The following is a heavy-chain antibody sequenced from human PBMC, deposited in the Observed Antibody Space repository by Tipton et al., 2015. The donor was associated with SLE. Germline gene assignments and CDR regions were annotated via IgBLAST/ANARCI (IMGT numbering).Heavy chain of an antibody. CDR2: ISSNGDST. J-gene: IGHJ6*02. Sequence: SLRLSCAASGFSFSNYAMHWVRQAPGKGLESVSGISSNGDSTYYANSVKGRFTISRDNSKNMVYLQLGSLRAEDMALYYCARSRDSEYYYYYGMDVWGQGTTVTVSS. V-gene: IGHV3-64*01. CDR1: GFSFSNYA. CDR3: ARSRDSEYYYYYGMDV. D-gene: IGHD1-14*01.